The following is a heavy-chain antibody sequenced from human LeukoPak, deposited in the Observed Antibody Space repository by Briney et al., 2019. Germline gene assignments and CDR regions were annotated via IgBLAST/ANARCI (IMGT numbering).Heavy chain of an antibody. CDR1: GFTFSSYG. J-gene: IGHJ4*02. D-gene: IGHD3-10*01. V-gene: IGHV3-30*03. CDR3: ARDYASDY. Sequence: PGRSLRLSCAASGFTFSSYGMHWVRQAPGKGLEWVAVISYDGSNKYYADSVKGRFTISRDNSKNTLYLQMNSLRAEDTAVYYCARDYASDYWGQGTLVTVSS. CDR2: ISYDGSNK.